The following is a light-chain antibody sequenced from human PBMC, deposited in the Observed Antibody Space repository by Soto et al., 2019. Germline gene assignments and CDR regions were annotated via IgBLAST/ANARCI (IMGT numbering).Light chain of an antibody. CDR3: SSYTFSSTLVV. CDR1: SSDVGGYNF. J-gene: IGLJ3*02. V-gene: IGLV2-14*01. CDR2: EVN. Sequence: QSALTQPASVSGSPGQSITISCTGTSSDVGGYNFVSWYQQHPGKAPRLMIFEVNNRPSGVSDRFSGSKSGNTASLTISGLQAADEDDYYCSSYTFSSTLVVFGGGTKVTVL.